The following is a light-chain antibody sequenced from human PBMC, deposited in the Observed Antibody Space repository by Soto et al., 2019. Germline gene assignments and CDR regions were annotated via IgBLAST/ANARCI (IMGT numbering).Light chain of an antibody. Sequence: DTQMSQSPSSLSASVGDSIAITCRARQSISSYLNWYQQKPGKAPKLLISAASILQSGVPSRFSGSGSGTDFTLTISNLQPEDFAGYYCQQYDNLPLTFGGGTKVDIK. J-gene: IGKJ4*01. V-gene: IGKV1-39*01. CDR3: QQYDNLPLT. CDR1: QSISSY. CDR2: AAS.